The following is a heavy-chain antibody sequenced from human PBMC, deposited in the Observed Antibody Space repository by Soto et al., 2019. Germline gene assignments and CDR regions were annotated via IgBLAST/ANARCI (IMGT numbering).Heavy chain of an antibody. CDR1: GLTVSGKYY. D-gene: IGHD4-17*01. Sequence: VQLVESGGGLIQPGGSLRLSCAAFGLTVSGKYYMAWVRQAPGKGLEWLSALYDLDGIYYADSVKGRFTTSGDSSKNIVYLQMDDLRPADTAVYYCASWHLREHAYDVWGQGTTVTVSS. J-gene: IGHJ3*01. CDR3: ASWHLREHAYDV. V-gene: IGHV3-53*01. CDR2: LYDLDGI.